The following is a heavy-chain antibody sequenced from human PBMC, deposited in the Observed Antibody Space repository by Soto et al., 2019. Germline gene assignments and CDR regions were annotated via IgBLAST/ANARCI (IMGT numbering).Heavy chain of an antibody. CDR1: QFTFSSYV. CDR2: ISYDGSSK. Sequence: LRLSCAASQFTFSSYVMHWVRQAPGKGLEWVASISYDGSSKYYADSVKGRFTISRHNSNNTLFLQLHSLTTEDTAVYFCAKDRIALCTNGVCYYNPIDDWGQGTLVTVSS. CDR3: AKDRIALCTNGVCYYNPIDD. D-gene: IGHD2-8*01. V-gene: IGHV3-30*18. J-gene: IGHJ4*02.